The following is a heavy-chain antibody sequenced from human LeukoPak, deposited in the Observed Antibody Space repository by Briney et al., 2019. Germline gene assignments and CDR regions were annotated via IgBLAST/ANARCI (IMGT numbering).Heavy chain of an antibody. Sequence: ASVKVSCKASGYTFTSYYMHWVRQAPGQGLEWMGIINPSGGSASYAQKFQGRVTMTGDTSTSTVYMELSSLRSEDTAVYYCARTTLFGELYNWFDPWGQGTLVTVSS. CDR2: INPSGGSA. CDR1: GYTFTSYY. D-gene: IGHD3-10*02. J-gene: IGHJ5*02. CDR3: ARTTLFGELYNWFDP. V-gene: IGHV1-46*01.